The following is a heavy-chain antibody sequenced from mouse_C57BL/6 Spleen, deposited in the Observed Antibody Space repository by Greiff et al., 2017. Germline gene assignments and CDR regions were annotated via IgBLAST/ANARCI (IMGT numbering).Heavy chain of an antibody. J-gene: IGHJ3*01. CDR1: GYSITSGYY. CDR2: ISYDGSN. CDR3: ARDDGYYVAY. Sequence: EVQVVESGPGLVKPSQSLSLTCSVTGYSITSGYYWNWIRQFPGNKLEWMGYISYDGSNNYNPSLKNRISITRDTSKNQFFLKLNSVTTEDTATYYCARDDGYYVAYWGQGTLVTVSA. D-gene: IGHD2-3*01. V-gene: IGHV3-6*01.